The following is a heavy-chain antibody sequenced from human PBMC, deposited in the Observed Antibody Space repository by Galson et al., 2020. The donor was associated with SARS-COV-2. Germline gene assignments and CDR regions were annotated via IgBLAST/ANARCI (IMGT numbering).Heavy chain of an antibody. CDR1: GGSVSTYY. CDR3: ARVRAHYSGDEGIDF. Sequence: SETLSLTCTVSGGSVSTYYWSWIRQPPGKGLEWIGYIYNRGTTNYNPSLKSRVTISLDMSKNQFSLKLNSVTAADTAIYFCARVRAHYSGDEGIDFWGQGTLVTVSS. D-gene: IGHD5-12*01. CDR2: IYNRGTT. J-gene: IGHJ4*02. V-gene: IGHV4-59*02.